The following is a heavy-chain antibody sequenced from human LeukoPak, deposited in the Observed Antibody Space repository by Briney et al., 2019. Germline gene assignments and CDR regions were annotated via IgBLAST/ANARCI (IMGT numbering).Heavy chain of an antibody. D-gene: IGHD4-17*01. CDR1: GGSISSGSYY. V-gene: IGHV4-39*07. J-gene: IGHJ5*02. CDR3: ARVGPYGDYVGWFDP. Sequence: SETLSLTCTVSGGSISSGSYYWGWIRQPPGKGLEWIGSIYYSGSTYYNPSLKSRVTISVDTSKNQFSLRLSSVTAADTAVYYCARVGPYGDYVGWFDPWGQGTLVTVSS. CDR2: IYYSGST.